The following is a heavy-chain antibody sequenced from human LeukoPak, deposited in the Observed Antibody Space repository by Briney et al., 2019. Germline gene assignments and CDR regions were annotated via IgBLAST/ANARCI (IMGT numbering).Heavy chain of an antibody. J-gene: IGHJ4*02. CDR3: ARGRGSSGWYSVDY. Sequence: SETLSLTCAVYGGSFSGYYWSWIRQPSGKGLEWIGEINHSGSTNYNPSLKSRVTISVDTSKNQFSLKLSSVTAADTAVYYCARGRGSSGWYSVDYWGQGTLVTVSS. V-gene: IGHV4-34*01. CDR1: GGSFSGYY. CDR2: INHSGST. D-gene: IGHD6-19*01.